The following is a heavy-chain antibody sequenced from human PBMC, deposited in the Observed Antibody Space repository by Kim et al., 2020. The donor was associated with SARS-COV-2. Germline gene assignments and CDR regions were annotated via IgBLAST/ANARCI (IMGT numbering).Heavy chain of an antibody. V-gene: IGHV3-11*01. Sequence: GGSLRLSCAASGFTFSDYYMSWIRQAPGKGLEWVSYISSSGSTIYYADSVKGRFTISRDNAKNSLYLKMNSLRAEDTAVYYCAREFRYGDSLNPVLGYFDYWGQGTLVTVSS. CDR2: ISSSGSTI. J-gene: IGHJ4*02. D-gene: IGHD4-17*01. CDR3: AREFRYGDSLNPVLGYFDY. CDR1: GFTFSDYY.